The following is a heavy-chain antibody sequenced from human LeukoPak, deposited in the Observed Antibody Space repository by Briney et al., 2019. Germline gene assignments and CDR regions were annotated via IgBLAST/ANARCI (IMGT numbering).Heavy chain of an antibody. V-gene: IGHV3-30*02. D-gene: IGHD2-21*02. J-gene: IGHJ4*02. CDR3: AKDPHCGGDCYSKGGGDY. Sequence: PGGSLRLSCAASRFIFNKFGMHWVRQAPGKGLEWVAFIRYDGSNKYYADSVKGRFTISRDNSKNTLYLQMNSLRAEDTAVYYCAKDPHCGGDCYSKGGGDYWGQGTLVTVSS. CDR2: IRYDGSNK. CDR1: RFIFNKFG.